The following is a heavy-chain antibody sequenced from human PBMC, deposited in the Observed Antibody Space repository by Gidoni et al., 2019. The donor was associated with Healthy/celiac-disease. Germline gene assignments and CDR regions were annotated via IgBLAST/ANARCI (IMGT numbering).Heavy chain of an antibody. CDR2: ISGSGGST. Sequence: EVQLLASGGGLVQPGGSLRLSCAAPGITFSSYAMSWVRQAPGKGLEWVSAISGSGGSTYYADAVKGRFTSSRDNSKNTLYLQMNSLRAEDTAVYYCAKGEAAGLNDYWGQGTLVTVSS. D-gene: IGHD6-13*01. CDR1: GITFSSYA. CDR3: AKGEAAGLNDY. V-gene: IGHV3-23*01. J-gene: IGHJ4*02.